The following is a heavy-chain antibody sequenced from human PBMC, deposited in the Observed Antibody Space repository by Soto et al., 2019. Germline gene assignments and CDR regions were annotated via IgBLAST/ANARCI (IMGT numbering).Heavy chain of an antibody. CDR2: VSTSGRST. CDR3: VKHAHGLDVVAFDY. V-gene: IGHV3-64D*06. J-gene: IGHJ4*02. Sequence: PGGSLRLSCSASGFIFSESTLYWVRQVPGKGLEAISAVSTSGRSTYYADSVKDRFTISRDNSKNTLFLHMGSLRPEDTAIYYCVKHAHGLDVVAFDYWGQGTQVTVS. CDR1: GFIFSEST. D-gene: IGHD2-15*01.